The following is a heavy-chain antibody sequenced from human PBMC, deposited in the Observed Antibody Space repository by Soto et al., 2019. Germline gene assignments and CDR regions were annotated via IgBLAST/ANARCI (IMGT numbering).Heavy chain of an antibody. CDR3: ARGGMVSVWLLGGDYFDY. CDR1: GFTFSSYW. D-gene: IGHD5-18*01. CDR2: IKQDGSEK. Sequence: EVQLVESGGGLVQPGGSLRLSCAASGFTFSSYWMSWVRQAPGKGLEWVANIKQDGSEKYYVDSVKGRFTISRDNAKNSLYLQMNSLRAEDTAVYYSARGGMVSVWLLGGDYFDYWGQGTLVTVSS. J-gene: IGHJ4*02. V-gene: IGHV3-7*03.